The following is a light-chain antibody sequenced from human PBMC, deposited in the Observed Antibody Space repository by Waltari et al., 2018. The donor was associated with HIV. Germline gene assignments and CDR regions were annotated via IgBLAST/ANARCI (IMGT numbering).Light chain of an antibody. Sequence: DIVMTQSPDSLAVSLGERATINCKSSQSVLNTPNKKYYLAWYQQKPGQPPQLLIYWASTRESGVPDRFSGRGSETDFTLTISSLQAEDVAVYYCQQYYSTPRTFGQGTKVEIK. J-gene: IGKJ1*01. CDR3: QQYYSTPRT. CDR2: WAS. CDR1: QSVLNTPNKKYY. V-gene: IGKV4-1*01.